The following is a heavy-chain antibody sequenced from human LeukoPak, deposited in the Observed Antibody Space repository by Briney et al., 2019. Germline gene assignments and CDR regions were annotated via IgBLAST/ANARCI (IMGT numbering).Heavy chain of an antibody. V-gene: IGHV1-69*04. CDR3: AREVEEQQLVLERWFDP. J-gene: IGHJ5*02. CDR1: GYTFTSYG. D-gene: IGHD6-13*01. CDR2: IIPILGIA. Sequence: GASVKVSCKASGYTFTSYGISWVRQAPGQGLEWMGRIIPILGIANYAQKFQGRVTITADKSTSTAYMELSSLRSEDTAVYYCAREVEEQQLVLERWFDPWGQGTLVTVSS.